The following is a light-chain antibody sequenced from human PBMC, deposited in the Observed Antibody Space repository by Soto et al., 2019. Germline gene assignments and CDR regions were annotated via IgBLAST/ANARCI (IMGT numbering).Light chain of an antibody. J-gene: IGKJ3*01. CDR3: QQYDSYSFT. CDR2: DAS. Sequence: DVQMTQSPPTLSASVGDRVTITCRASQSINSWLAWYQQKPGKAPKLLIYDASSLESGVPSRFSGSGSGTEFTLTISSLQPDDFATYFCQQYDSYSFTFGPGTKVDIK. V-gene: IGKV1-5*01. CDR1: QSINSW.